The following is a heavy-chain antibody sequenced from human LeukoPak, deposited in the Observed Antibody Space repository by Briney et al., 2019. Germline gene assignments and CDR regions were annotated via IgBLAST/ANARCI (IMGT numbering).Heavy chain of an antibody. CDR2: ISAYNGNT. D-gene: IGHD1-1*01. CDR3: ARDDRSNTWSWFDP. CDR1: GYTFTSYG. Sequence: GASVKVSCKASGYTFTSYGISWVRQAPGQGLEWMGWISAYNGNTQYAQKLQDRVTMTTDTSTSTAYMELRSLRSDDTAVYYCARDDRSNTWSWFDPWGQGTLVTVSS. V-gene: IGHV1-18*01. J-gene: IGHJ5*02.